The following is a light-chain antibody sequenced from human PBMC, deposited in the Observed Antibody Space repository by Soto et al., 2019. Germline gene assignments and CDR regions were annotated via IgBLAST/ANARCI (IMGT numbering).Light chain of an antibody. CDR1: SSDVAFYNH. J-gene: IGLJ1*01. CDR2: EVN. CDR3: SSFASTHTYV. V-gene: IGLV2-14*01. Sequence: QSALTQPASMSGSPGQSITISCTGTSSDVAFYNHVSWYQQHPGKAPKLLIYEVNNRPSGVSHRFSGSKSGNTASLTISGLQAEDEADYYCSSFASTHTYVFGTGTKLTVL.